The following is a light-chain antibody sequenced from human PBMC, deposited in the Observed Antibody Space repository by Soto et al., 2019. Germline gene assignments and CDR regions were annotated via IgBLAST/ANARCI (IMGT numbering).Light chain of an antibody. CDR2: ENN. V-gene: IGLV1-51*02. CDR1: SSNIGNNY. J-gene: IGLJ3*02. Sequence: QSVLTQPPSVSAAPGQKVTISCSGSSSNIGNNYVSWYQQLPRTAPKLLIYENNKRPSGIPDRFSGSKSGTSATLGITGLRPGAGADYFCGTGVTGRGSWVSGGGPHLT. CDR3: GTGVTGRGSWV.